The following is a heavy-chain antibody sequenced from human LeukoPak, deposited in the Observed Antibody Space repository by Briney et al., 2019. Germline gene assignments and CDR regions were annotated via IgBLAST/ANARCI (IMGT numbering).Heavy chain of an antibody. D-gene: IGHD2-2*01. V-gene: IGHV3-74*01. CDR1: GFTFSNYW. CDR2: ISTDGKST. J-gene: IGHJ6*02. Sequence: GGSLRLSCVASGFTFSNYWMLWVRQAPGKGLMWVLLISTDGKSTRYAESVKGRFTISRDNAKNAPYLQMDILRVEDTALYFCVRDYQFIQEVWGQGTTVTVSS. CDR3: VRDYQFIQEV.